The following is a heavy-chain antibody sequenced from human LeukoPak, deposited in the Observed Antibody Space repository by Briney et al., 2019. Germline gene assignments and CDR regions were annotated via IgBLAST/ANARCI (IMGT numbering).Heavy chain of an antibody. CDR3: ARGYLVGATFPGY. CDR2: ISSSGSTI. Sequence: KSGGSLRLSCAASGFTFSNYYMSWIRQAPGKGLEWVSYISSSGSTIYYADSVKGRFTISRDNAKNSLYLQMNSLRAEDTAVYYCARGYLVGATFPGYWGQGTLVTVSS. CDR1: GFTFSNYY. D-gene: IGHD1-26*01. V-gene: IGHV3-11*04. J-gene: IGHJ4*02.